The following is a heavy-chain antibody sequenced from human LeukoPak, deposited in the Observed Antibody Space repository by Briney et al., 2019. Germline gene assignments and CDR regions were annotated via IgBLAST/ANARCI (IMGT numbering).Heavy chain of an antibody. J-gene: IGHJ3*02. CDR3: AKEGTTLSLVRVDFDI. D-gene: IGHD1-14*01. Sequence: GGSLRLSCAASGFTFSSYDMSWVRQAPGKGLEWVSTIINSGSSTYYADSVKGRFSISRDNSKNTLYLHMNSLRAEDTAIYYCAKEGTTLSLVRVDFDIWGQGTMVTVSS. V-gene: IGHV3-23*01. CDR1: GFTFSSYD. CDR2: IINSGSST.